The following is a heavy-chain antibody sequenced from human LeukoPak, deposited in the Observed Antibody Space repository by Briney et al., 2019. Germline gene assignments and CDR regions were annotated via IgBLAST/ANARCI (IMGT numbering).Heavy chain of an antibody. Sequence: ASETLSLTCAVSGYSISSGYYWGWIRQPPGKGLEWIGSIYHSGSTYYNPSLKSRVTISVDTSKNQFSLKLSSVTAADTAVYYCASILREAFDIWGQGTMVTVSS. D-gene: IGHD4-17*01. J-gene: IGHJ3*02. V-gene: IGHV4-38-2*01. CDR3: ASILREAFDI. CDR1: GYSISSGYY. CDR2: IYHSGST.